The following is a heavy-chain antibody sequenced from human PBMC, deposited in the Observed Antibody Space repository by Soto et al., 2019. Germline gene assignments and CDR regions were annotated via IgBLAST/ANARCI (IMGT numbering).Heavy chain of an antibody. Sequence: HPGGSLRLSCAASGFTFSSYEMNWVRQAPGKGLEWVSYISSSGSTIYYADSVKGRFTISRDNAKNSLYLQMNSLRAEDTAVYYCARDSRGSSTANPFYGMDVWGQGTTVTVSS. CDR2: ISSSGSTI. D-gene: IGHD6-13*01. CDR3: ARDSRGSSTANPFYGMDV. J-gene: IGHJ6*02. CDR1: GFTFSSYE. V-gene: IGHV3-48*03.